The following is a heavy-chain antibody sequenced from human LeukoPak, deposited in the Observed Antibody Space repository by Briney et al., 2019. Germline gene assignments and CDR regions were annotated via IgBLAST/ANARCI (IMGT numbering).Heavy chain of an antibody. D-gene: IGHD4-17*01. Sequence: QPGRALRLSCAASGFTFSSYGMHWVRQAPGKGLEWVAVIWYDGSNEYHADSVKGRFTISRDNSKNTMYLQMNSLRGEDTAVYYCARESLDDYAVPYFDLWGRGTLVTVSS. CDR2: IWYDGSNE. CDR3: ARESLDDYAVPYFDL. V-gene: IGHV3-33*01. J-gene: IGHJ2*01. CDR1: GFTFSSYG.